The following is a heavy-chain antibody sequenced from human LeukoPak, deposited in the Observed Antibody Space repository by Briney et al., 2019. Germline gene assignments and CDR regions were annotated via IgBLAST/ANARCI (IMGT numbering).Heavy chain of an antibody. CDR2: ISSSSSYI. CDR3: ARDGVLCSSTSCYDAFDI. D-gene: IGHD2-2*01. V-gene: IGHV3-21*01. J-gene: IGHJ3*02. Sequence: GGSLRLSCAASGFTFSSYSMNWVRQAPGKGLEWVSSISSSSSYIYYADSVEGRFTISRDNAKNSLYLQMNSLRAEDTAVYYCARDGVLCSSTSCYDAFDIWGQGTMVTVSS. CDR1: GFTFSSYS.